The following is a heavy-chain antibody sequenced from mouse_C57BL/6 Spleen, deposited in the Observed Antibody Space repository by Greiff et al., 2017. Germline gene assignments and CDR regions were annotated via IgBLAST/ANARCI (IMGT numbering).Heavy chain of an antibody. Sequence: VQLQQPGAELVRPGSSVKLSCKASGYTFTSYWMDWVKQRPGQGLEWIGNIYPSASETQYHQKFKDQATLTVDNSYSTAYMQLSSLTADDSAVYNFARDYGSSNDYWGQGTTLTVAS. D-gene: IGHD1-1*01. V-gene: IGHV1-61*01. CDR3: ARDYGSSNDY. CDR1: GYTFTSYW. CDR2: IYPSASET. J-gene: IGHJ2*01.